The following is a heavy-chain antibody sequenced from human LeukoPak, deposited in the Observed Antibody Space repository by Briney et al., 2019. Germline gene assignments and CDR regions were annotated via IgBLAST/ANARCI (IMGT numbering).Heavy chain of an antibody. J-gene: IGHJ4*02. CDR3: AKGRTPRVVVVAATLDGFDY. V-gene: IGHV3-23*01. D-gene: IGHD2-15*01. CDR2: ISGSGGST. Sequence: GGSLRLSCAASGFTFSSYAMSWVRQAPGKGLEWVSAISGSGGSTYYADSVKGRFTISRDDSKNTLYLQMNSLRAEDTAVYYCAKGRTPRVVVVAATLDGFDYWGQGTLVTVSS. CDR1: GFTFSSYA.